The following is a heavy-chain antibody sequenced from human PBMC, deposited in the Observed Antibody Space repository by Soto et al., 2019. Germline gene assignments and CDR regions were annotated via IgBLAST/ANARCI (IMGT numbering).Heavy chain of an antibody. CDR1: GGSFSGYY. Sequence: SVTLSLTCGVYGGSFSGYYWSWIRQPPGKGLEWIGEINHSGSTNYNPSLKSRVTISVDTSKNQFSLKLSSVTAAVTAVYYCARDGVATDDYWCQGTLVTVSS. CDR2: INHSGST. V-gene: IGHV4-34*01. D-gene: IGHD3-10*01. CDR3: ARDGVATDDY. J-gene: IGHJ4*02.